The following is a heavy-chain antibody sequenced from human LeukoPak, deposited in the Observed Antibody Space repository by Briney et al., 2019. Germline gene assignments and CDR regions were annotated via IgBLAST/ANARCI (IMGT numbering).Heavy chain of an antibody. CDR3: AMRRFPNPTDAFDI. D-gene: IGHD2-21*01. J-gene: IGHJ3*02. CDR1: GFTFSSYT. Sequence: PGGSLRLSCAASGFTFSSYTMHWVRQAPGKVLEWVAVISYDAKVKFYADSVKGRFTISRDNAKNSLYLQMNSLRAEDTAVYYCAMRRFPNPTDAFDIWGQGTMVTVSS. V-gene: IGHV3-30*04. CDR2: ISYDAKVK.